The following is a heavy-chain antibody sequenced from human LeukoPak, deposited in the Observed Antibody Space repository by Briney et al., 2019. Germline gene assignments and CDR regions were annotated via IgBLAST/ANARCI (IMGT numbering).Heavy chain of an antibody. Sequence: SETLSLTCSVSGGSINYYLWSWIRPPPGKGLEWIGYNYNGETTDHNPSLKSRVTLSVDTSKNQISLNLSSVTASDSAVYYCETHWLEATNPYSYWFDPWGQGTLVTVCS. CDR3: ETHWLEATNPYSYWFDP. V-gene: IGHV4-59*08. CDR2: NYNGETT. CDR1: GGSINYYL. D-gene: IGHD1/OR15-1a*01. J-gene: IGHJ5*02.